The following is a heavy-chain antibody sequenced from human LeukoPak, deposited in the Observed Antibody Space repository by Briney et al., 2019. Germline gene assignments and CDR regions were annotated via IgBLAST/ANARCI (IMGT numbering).Heavy chain of an antibody. CDR2: ISYDGSNK. Sequence: PGGSLRLSCAASGFTFSSYAMHWVRQAPGKGLEWVAVISYDGSNKYYADSVKGRFTISRDNSKNTLYLQMNSLRAEDTAVYYCARDRHDYYDSSGLLDYWGQGTLVTVSS. CDR3: ARDRHDYYDSSGLLDY. CDR1: GFTFSSYA. J-gene: IGHJ4*02. V-gene: IGHV3-30*04. D-gene: IGHD3-22*01.